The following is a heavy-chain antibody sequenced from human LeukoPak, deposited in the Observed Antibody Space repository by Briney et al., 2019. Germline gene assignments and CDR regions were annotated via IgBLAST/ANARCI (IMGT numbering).Heavy chain of an antibody. J-gene: IGHJ4*02. CDR1: GGSFSGYS. D-gene: IGHD5-12*01. CDR2: INHSGST. V-gene: IGHV4-34*01. Sequence: PSETLSLTCAVYGGSFSGYSWNWIRQPPGKGLEWIGEINHSGSTNYNPSLKSRVTMPVDTSKNQFSLRLNSVTAADTAVYYCARVGYGGYGVLDYWGQGTLVTISS. CDR3: ARVGYGGYGVLDY.